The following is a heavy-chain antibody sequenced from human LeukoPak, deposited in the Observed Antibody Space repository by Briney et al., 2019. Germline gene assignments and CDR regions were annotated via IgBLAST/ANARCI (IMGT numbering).Heavy chain of an antibody. J-gene: IGHJ6*03. CDR2: IYYRGST. Sequence: PSETLSLTCTVSGGSISSSSYYWGWIRQPPGKGLEWIGSIYYRGSTYYNPSLKSRVTISADTSKNQFSLELSSVTAADTAVYYCAGTPYYYYYMDVWGKGTTVTVSS. CDR3: AGTPYYYYYMDV. CDR1: GGSISSSSYY. V-gene: IGHV4-39*07.